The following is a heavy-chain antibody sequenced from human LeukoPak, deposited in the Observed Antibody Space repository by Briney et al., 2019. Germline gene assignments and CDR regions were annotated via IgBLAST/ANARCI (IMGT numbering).Heavy chain of an antibody. J-gene: IGHJ4*02. CDR1: GGTFSSYA. D-gene: IGHD3-3*01. CDR3: ARSPPDYDFWSGYYTY. CDR2: IIPIFGTA. V-gene: IGHV1-69*13. Sequence: ASVAVSCKASGGTFSSYAISWVRQAPGQGLEWMGGIIPIFGTANYAQKFQGRVTITADESTSTAYMELSSLRSEDTAVYYCARSPPDYDFWSGYYTYWGQGTLVTVSS.